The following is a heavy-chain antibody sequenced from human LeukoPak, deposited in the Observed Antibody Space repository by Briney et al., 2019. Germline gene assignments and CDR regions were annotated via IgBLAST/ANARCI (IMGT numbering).Heavy chain of an antibody. CDR1: GGSTSSYY. CDR3: AREGSGPTGDAFDI. J-gene: IGHJ3*02. V-gene: IGHV4-59*01. Sequence: SETLSLTCTVSGGSTSSYYWSWIRQPPGKGLEWIGYIYYSGSTNYNPSLKSRVTISVDTSKNQFSLKLSSVTAADTAVYYCAREGSGPTGDAFDIWGQGTMVTVSS. CDR2: IYYSGST. D-gene: IGHD2-15*01.